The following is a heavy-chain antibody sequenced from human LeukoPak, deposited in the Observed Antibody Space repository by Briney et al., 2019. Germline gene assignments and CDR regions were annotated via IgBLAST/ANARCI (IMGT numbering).Heavy chain of an antibody. CDR3: ARDSYGSGSFNLYFDL. Sequence: KPSETLSLTCTVSGGSISSYYWSWLRQPPGRGLEWIGYIYYTGTTNYNPSLKSRAAISVDTSKNQFSLKLTSVTAADTAAYYCARDSYGSGSFNLYFDLWGRGTLVTVSS. CDR2: IYYTGTT. V-gene: IGHV4-59*01. D-gene: IGHD3-10*01. J-gene: IGHJ2*01. CDR1: GGSISSYY.